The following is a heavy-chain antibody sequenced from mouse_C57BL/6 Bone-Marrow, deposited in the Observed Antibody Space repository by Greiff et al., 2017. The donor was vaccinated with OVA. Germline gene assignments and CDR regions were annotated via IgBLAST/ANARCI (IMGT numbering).Heavy chain of an antibody. CDR3: ARGLRRRYFDY. CDR1: GYTFTSYT. CDR2: INPTSGYT. V-gene: IGHV1-4*01. Sequence: QVQLQQSVAELARPGASVKMSCKASGYTFTSYTMHWVKQRPGQGLEWIGYINPTSGYTKYNQKFKDKATLTADKSSSTAYLQLSSLTSEDSAVYYCARGLRRRYFDYWGQGTTLTVSS. J-gene: IGHJ2*01. D-gene: IGHD2-4*01.